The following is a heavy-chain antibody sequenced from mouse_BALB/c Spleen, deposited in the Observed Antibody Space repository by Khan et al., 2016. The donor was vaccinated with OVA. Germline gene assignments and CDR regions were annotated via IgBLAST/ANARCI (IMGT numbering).Heavy chain of an antibody. V-gene: IGHV3-6*02. CDR2: IRYDGDS. CDR1: GYSITSGYF. Sequence: EVELVESGPGLVKPSQSLSLTCSVTGYSITSGYFWNWIRQFPGNNLEWMGYIRYDGDSNYNPSLKSRLSITRDTSKNQFFLKLNSVTPEDTATYNWARGGSSGPAWFAYWGQGTLVTVST. J-gene: IGHJ3*01. CDR3: ARGGSSGPAWFAY. D-gene: IGHD3-1*01.